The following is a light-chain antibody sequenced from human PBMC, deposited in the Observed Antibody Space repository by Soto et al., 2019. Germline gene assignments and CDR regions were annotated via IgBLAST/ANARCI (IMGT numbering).Light chain of an antibody. CDR2: EVS. J-gene: IGLJ2*01. CDR1: GSDIGSHKY. CDR3: SSYAGSNNRV. Sequence: QSALTQPPSASGSPGQSITISCTGTGSDIGSHKYVSWYQQHPGKAPKLMIYEVSKRPSGVPDRFSGSKSGNTASLTVSGLQAEDEADYYCSSYAGSNNRVFGGGTKVTVL. V-gene: IGLV2-8*01.